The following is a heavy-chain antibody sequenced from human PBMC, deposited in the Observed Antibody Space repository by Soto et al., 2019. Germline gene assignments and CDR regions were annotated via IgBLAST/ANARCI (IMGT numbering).Heavy chain of an antibody. J-gene: IGHJ3*02. CDR3: ARDRATYYYDSSGSAFDI. V-gene: IGHV1-46*01. CDR1: GYTFTSYY. D-gene: IGHD3-22*01. Sequence: ASVKVSCKASGYTFTSYYMHWVRQAPGQGLEWMGIINPSGGSTSYAQKFQGRVTMTRDTSTSTVYMELSSLRSEDTAVYYCARDRATYYYDSSGSAFDICGQGTMVTVSS. CDR2: INPSGGST.